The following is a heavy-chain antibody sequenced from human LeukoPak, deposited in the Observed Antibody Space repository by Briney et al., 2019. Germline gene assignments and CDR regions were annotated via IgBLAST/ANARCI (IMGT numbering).Heavy chain of an antibody. CDR3: ASGSSGWYTFDY. CDR2: INPSGGST. J-gene: IGHJ4*02. CDR1: GYTFTSYY. Sequence: ASVKVSCKASGYTFTSYYMHWVRQAPGQGLEWMGIINPSGGSTSYAQKFQGRVTMTRDMSTSTVYMELSSLRSEDTAVYYCASGSSGWYTFDYWGQGTLVTVSS. D-gene: IGHD6-19*01. V-gene: IGHV1-46*01.